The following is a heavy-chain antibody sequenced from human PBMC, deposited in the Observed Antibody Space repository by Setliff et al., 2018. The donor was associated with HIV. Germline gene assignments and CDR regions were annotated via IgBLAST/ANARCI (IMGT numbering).Heavy chain of an antibody. CDR3: ATALPNYHDNSVLID. CDR2: IIPILGIA. CDR1: GGTFSSYA. J-gene: IGHJ1*01. Sequence: SVKVSCKASGGTFSSYAISWVRQAPGQGLEWMGGIIPILGIANYAQKFQGRVTITADKSTSTAYMELSSLRSEDTAVYYCATALPNYHDNSVLIDWGQGTPVTVSS. V-gene: IGHV1-69*10. D-gene: IGHD3-22*01.